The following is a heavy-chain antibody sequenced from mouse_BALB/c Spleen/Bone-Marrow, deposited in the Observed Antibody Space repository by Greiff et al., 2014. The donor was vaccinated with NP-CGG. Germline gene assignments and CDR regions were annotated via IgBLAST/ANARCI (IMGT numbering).Heavy chain of an antibody. CDR2: IDTANGNI. CDR1: GFNIKDTY. J-gene: IGHJ4*01. Sequence: VQLQQSGAELVKPGASVKSSCTASGFNIKDTYMHWVKQRHEQGLEWIGRIDTANGNIKYDQKFKGKATITADKSSKTAYMQLNCLTSEYTGVYYCAQGYDWAMDYWGQGTSVTVSS. CDR3: AQGYDWAMDY. V-gene: IGHV14-3*02. D-gene: IGHD2-14*01.